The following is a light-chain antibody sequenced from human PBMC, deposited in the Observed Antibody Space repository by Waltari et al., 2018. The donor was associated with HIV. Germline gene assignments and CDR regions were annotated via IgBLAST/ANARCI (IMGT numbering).Light chain of an antibody. CDR2: RNN. V-gene: IGLV1-47*01. Sequence: QSVLTQPPSASGPPGQRVTISCSGSSPNIGTNYVYWYQQLPGTAPKLLIYRNNQRTSGVPDRFSGSKSGTSASLAISGLRSEDEADYYCAAWDDTLSAVVFGGGTKLTVL. CDR3: AAWDDTLSAVV. CDR1: SPNIGTNY. J-gene: IGLJ2*01.